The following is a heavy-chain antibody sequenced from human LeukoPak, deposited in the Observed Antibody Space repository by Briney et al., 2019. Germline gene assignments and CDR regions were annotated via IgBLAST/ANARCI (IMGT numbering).Heavy chain of an antibody. V-gene: IGHV1-18*01. D-gene: IGHD3-3*01. CDR2: ISAYNGNT. CDR1: GYTFTSYG. CDR3: ARDRGRRDYDFWSGYSINWFDP. J-gene: IGHJ5*02. Sequence: ASVKVSCKASGYTFTSYGISWVRQAPGQGLEWMGWISAYNGNTNYAQKLQGRVTMTTDTSTSTAYMELRSLRSDDTAVYYCARDRGRRDYDFWSGYSINWFDPWGQGTLVTVSS.